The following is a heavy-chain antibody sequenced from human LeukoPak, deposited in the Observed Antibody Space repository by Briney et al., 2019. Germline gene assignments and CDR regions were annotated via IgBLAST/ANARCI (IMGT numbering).Heavy chain of an antibody. D-gene: IGHD6-19*01. CDR1: GGSISSGGYS. Sequence: SETLSLTCAVSGGSISSGGYSWSWIRQTPGKGLEWIGYIYHSGSTYYNPSLKSRVTISVDRSKNQFSLKLSSVTAADTAVYYCARYYSHTSDWSEGGLDQWGQGTLVTVSS. CDR2: IYHSGST. CDR3: ARYYSHTSDWSEGGLDQ. J-gene: IGHJ4*02. V-gene: IGHV4-30-2*01.